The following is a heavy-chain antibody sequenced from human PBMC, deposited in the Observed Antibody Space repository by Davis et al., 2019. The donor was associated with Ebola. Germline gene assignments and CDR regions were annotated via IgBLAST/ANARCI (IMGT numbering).Heavy chain of an antibody. J-gene: IGHJ4*02. CDR3: AKDLGGKYYQDSSGYDH. CDR2: VSGNAGST. Sequence: GESLKISCTTSGFTFTNYAMSWVRQAPGKGLEWVSGVSGNAGSTYYADSVKGRFTISRDNSKYTSTLYLQMNSLRTEDTAVYYCAKDLGGKYYQDSSGYDHWGQGTPVTVSS. CDR1: GFTFTNYA. V-gene: IGHV3-23*01. D-gene: IGHD3-22*01.